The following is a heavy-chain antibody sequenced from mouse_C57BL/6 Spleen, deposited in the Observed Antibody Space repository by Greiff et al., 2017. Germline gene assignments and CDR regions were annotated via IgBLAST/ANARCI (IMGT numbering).Heavy chain of an antibody. CDR2: IYPGDGDT. V-gene: IGHV1-80*01. D-gene: IGHD1-3*01. CDR1: GYAFSSYW. CDR3: ARSKYNWYFDV. Sequence: VQLVESGAELVKPGASVKISCKASGYAFSSYWMNWVKQRPGKGLEWIGQIYPGDGDTNYNGKFKGKATLTADKSSSTAYMQLSSLTSEDSAVYFCARSKYNWYFDVWGTGTTVTVSS. J-gene: IGHJ1*03.